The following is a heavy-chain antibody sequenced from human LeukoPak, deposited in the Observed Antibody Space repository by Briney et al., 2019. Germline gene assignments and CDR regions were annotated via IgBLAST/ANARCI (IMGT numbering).Heavy chain of an antibody. V-gene: IGHV1-2*02. CDR2: INPTTGGT. J-gene: IGHJ3*02. CDR1: AYTFTAYY. CDR3: ARGGRTTSCCADAFDI. D-gene: IGHD2-2*01. Sequence: ASVNVSRKASAYTFTAYYMHFVRQAPGQGLEWMGWINPTTGGTNYAQMFQGRVTMTRDTSISTAYMELSRPTSDDTALYYCARGGRTTSCCADAFDIWGQGTMVSVSS.